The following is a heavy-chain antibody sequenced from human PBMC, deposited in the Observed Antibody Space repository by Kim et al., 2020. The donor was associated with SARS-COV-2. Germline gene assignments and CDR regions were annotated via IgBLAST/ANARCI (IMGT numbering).Heavy chain of an antibody. Sequence: SETLSLICTVSGDSISSYYWSWIRQPPGKGLEWIGYIYYSGSTNYNPSLKSRVTISVDTSKNQFSLKLSSVTAADTAVYYCARGQLWLDYWGQGTLVTVS. CDR3: ARGQLWLDY. CDR1: GDSISSYY. V-gene: IGHV4-59*01. D-gene: IGHD5-18*01. CDR2: IYYSGST. J-gene: IGHJ4*02.